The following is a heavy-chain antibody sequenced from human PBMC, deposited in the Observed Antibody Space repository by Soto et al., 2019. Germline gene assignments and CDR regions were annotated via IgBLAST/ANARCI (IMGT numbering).Heavy chain of an antibody. CDR1: GFTFSSYA. V-gene: IGHV3-30-3*01. J-gene: IGHJ4*02. CDR3: ARDRKTYYDFWSGYLTGY. CDR2: ISYDGSNK. Sequence: GGSLRLSCAASGFTFSSYAMHWVRQAPGKGLEWVAVISYDGSNKYYADSVKGRFTISRDTSRNTLYLQMNSLRAEDTAVYYCARDRKTYYDFWSGYLTGYWGQGTLVTVSS. D-gene: IGHD3-3*01.